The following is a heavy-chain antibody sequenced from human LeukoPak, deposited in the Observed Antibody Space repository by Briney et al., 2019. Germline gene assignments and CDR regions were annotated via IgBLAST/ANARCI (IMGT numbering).Heavy chain of an antibody. V-gene: IGHV3-21*01. CDR3: ARGSGYDAPMPKLSDH. D-gene: IGHD5-12*01. CDR2: ISSSSSYI. CDR1: GFTVSSNY. J-gene: IGHJ4*02. Sequence: GGSLRLSCAASGFTVSSNYMSWVRQAPGKGLEWVSSISSSSSYIYYADSVKGRFTISRDNAKNSLYLQMNSLRVEDTAVYYCARGSGYDAPMPKLSDHWGQGTLVTVSS.